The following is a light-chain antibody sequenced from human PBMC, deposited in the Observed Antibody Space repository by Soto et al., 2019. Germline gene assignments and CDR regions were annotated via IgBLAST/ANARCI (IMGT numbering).Light chain of an antibody. J-gene: IGKJ4*01. CDR1: QNVASN. Sequence: VMTQSPANLSVSPGEGVTLFCRANQNVASNIAWYQVKPAQPPRLLIYASSTRAPGIPATFSGSGSGTQFSLTISSLQSEDSAVYYCQQYYHWGLSFGGGTKVEI. CDR3: QQYYHWGLS. V-gene: IGKV3D-15*01. CDR2: ASS.